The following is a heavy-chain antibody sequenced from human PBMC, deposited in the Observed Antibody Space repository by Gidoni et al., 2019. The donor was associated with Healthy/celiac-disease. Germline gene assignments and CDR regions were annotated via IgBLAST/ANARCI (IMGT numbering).Heavy chain of an antibody. J-gene: IGHJ6*02. CDR3: ARGGVEGYCSSTSCYTDYYYGMDV. Sequence: QVQLQESGPGLVKPSETLSLTCTVSGGSISSYYWSWLRQPAGKGLEWIGRIYTSGSTNYNPSLKSRVTMSVDTSKNQFSLKLSSVTAADTAVYYCARGGVEGYCSSTSCYTDYYYGMDVWGQGTTVTVSS. V-gene: IGHV4-4*07. CDR2: IYTSGST. D-gene: IGHD2-2*02. CDR1: GGSISSYY.